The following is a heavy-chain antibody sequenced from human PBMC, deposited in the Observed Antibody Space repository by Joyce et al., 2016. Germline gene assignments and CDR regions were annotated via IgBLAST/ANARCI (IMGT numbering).Heavy chain of an antibody. J-gene: IGHJ4*02. CDR2: IYPGDSDK. CDR3: ARASLSMVLMTPMTYFDL. D-gene: IGHD3-9*01. V-gene: IGHV5-51*01. Sequence: VRQMPGKGPEWMGIIYPGDSDKIYRPSFEGQVTMSADKSTNTAYLQWSSLKASDTAIYFCARASLSMVLMTPMTYFDLWGQGTQITVSS.